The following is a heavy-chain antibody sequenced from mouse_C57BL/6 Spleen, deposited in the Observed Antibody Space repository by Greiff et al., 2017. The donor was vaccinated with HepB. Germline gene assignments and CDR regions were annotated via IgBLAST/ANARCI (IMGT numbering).Heavy chain of an antibody. J-gene: IGHJ1*03. CDR3: ARDTLGYFDV. V-gene: IGHV1-59*01. CDR2: IDPSDSYT. CDR1: GYTFTSYW. Sequence: VQLQQPGAELVRPGTSVKLSCKASGYTFTSYWMHWVKQRPGQGLEWIGVIDPSDSYTNYNQKFKGKATLTVDTSSSTAYMQLSSLTSEDSAVYYCARDTLGYFDVWGTGTTVTVSS.